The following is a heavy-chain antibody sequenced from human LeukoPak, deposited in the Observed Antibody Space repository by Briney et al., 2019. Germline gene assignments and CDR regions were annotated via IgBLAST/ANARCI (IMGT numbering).Heavy chain of an antibody. J-gene: IGHJ4*02. V-gene: IGHV3-48*03. CDR2: ISSSGSTI. D-gene: IGHD4-17*01. CDR3: ARGSVTIPGDFDY. Sequence: GGSLRLSCAASGFTFSSYEMNWVRQAPGKGLVGVSYISSSGSTIYYADSVKGRFTISRDNAKNSLYLQMNSLRAEDTAVYYCARGSVTIPGDFDYWGQGTLVTVSS. CDR1: GFTFSSYE.